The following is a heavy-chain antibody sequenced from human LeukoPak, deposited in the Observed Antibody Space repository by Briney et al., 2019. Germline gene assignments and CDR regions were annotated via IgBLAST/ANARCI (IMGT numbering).Heavy chain of an antibody. Sequence: PGGSLRLSCAASGFTFRSYGMYWVRQAPGKGLEWVSAISDSGGSTYYTDSVKGRFTISSDNSKNTLYLQMNSLRAEDTAVYYCTKDTPSGYGSAILGQGTMATVSS. D-gene: IGHD5-12*01. CDR3: TKDTPSGYGSAI. V-gene: IGHV3-23*01. CDR2: ISDSGGST. CDR1: GFTFRSYG. J-gene: IGHJ3*02.